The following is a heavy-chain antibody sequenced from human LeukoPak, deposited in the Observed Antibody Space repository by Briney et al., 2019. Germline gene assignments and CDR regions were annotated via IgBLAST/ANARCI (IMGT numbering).Heavy chain of an antibody. D-gene: IGHD4-17*01. CDR1: GGSFSVYY. CDR3: ARGYSPVTTKVSYFQH. J-gene: IGHJ1*01. CDR2: RNQNGFT. Sequence: PAETLFLTCAVYGGSFSVYYWSWIRQPPGKGRVWIGERNQNGFTNYNPSLKSRVTILVETSKNQFSPKLSSVTAEDTAVYYCARGYSPVTTKVSYFQHWGQGTLVTLSA. V-gene: IGHV4-34*01.